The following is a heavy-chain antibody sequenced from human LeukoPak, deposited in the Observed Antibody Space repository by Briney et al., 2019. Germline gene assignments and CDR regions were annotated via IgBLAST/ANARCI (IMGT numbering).Heavy chain of an antibody. D-gene: IGHD3-22*01. CDR1: GFTFSAYG. V-gene: IGHV3-30*18. Sequence: GGSLRLSCAASGFTFSAYGLHWVRQAPGKGLEWVAVISYDGTNKYYAESVKGRFTISRDNSKNTLYLQMNSQRSEDTAVYYCAKGLYNSNGYGDWGFDYWGQGTLVTVSS. J-gene: IGHJ4*02. CDR3: AKGLYNSNGYGDWGFDY. CDR2: ISYDGTNK.